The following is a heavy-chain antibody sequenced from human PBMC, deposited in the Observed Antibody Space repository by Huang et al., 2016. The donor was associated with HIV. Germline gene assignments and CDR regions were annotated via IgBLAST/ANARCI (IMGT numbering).Heavy chain of an antibody. V-gene: IGHV1-69*01. Sequence: QVQLVQSGAEVKKPGSSVKVSCKASGGTFSSYAISWGRQAPGQGLEWMGGSIPIFGTANSAQKCQGRVTMTADEPTSTAYMELSSLRSEDTAVYYCARTVVRLSTRVGRLDYWGQGTLVTVSS. J-gene: IGHJ4*02. CDR3: ARTVVRLSTRVGRLDY. CDR2: SIPIFGTA. CDR1: GGTFSSYA. D-gene: IGHD3-10*01.